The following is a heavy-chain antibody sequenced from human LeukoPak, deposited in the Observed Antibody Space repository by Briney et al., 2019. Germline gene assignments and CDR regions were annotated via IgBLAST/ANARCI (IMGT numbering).Heavy chain of an antibody. CDR2: ISAYNGDT. J-gene: IGHJ4*02. V-gene: IGHV1-18*01. CDR1: GDSLSNHG. Sequence: ASVKVSCKASGDSLSNHGISWVRQAPGQGLEWMGWISAYNGDTNYAQKVQGRVTMTTDTSTSTAYMELRGLRSDDTAVYYCARDGTGGATAGFDHWGQGTLVTVSS. D-gene: IGHD1-26*01. CDR3: ARDGTGGATAGFDH.